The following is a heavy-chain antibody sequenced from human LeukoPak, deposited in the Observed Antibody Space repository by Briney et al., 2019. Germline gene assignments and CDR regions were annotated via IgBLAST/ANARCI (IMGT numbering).Heavy chain of an antibody. CDR2: ISYDGSNK. D-gene: IGHD3-9*01. CDR3: ARDSLRYFDWLLGSFDY. CDR1: GFTFSSYA. J-gene: IGHJ4*02. Sequence: GGSLRLSCAASGFTFSSYAMHWVRQAPGKGLEWVAVISYDGSNKYYADSVKGRFTISRDNSKNTLYLQMNSLRAEDTAVYYCARDSLRYFDWLLGSFDYWGQGTLVTVSS. V-gene: IGHV3-30-3*01.